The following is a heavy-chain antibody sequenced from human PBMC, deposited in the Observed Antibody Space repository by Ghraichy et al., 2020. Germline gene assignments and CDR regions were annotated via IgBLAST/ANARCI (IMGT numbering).Heavy chain of an antibody. J-gene: IGHJ4*02. CDR1: AFTFSSYA. V-gene: IGHV3-23*01. D-gene: IGHD3-10*01. CDR2: ISGNSDST. CDR3: AKGVYGSGSYWIHYFDY. Sequence: GESLNISCAASAFTFSSYAMSWVRQAPGKGLEWVSAISGNSDSTYYADSVKGRFTISRDNSKNTLYLQMNSLRVEDTAVYYCAKGVYGSGSYWIHYFDYWGQGTLVTVSS.